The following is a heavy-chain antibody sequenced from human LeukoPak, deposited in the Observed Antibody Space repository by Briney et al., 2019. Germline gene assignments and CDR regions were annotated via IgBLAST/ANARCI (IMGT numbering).Heavy chain of an antibody. V-gene: IGHV3-7*01. CDR1: GFTFSNYW. CDR3: AKESVWFGESNPFDY. J-gene: IGHJ4*02. D-gene: IGHD3-10*01. CDR2: INQDGSQI. Sequence: PGGSLRLSCAASGFTFSNYWMTWVRQVPGKGLEWVAHINQDGSQISSVDSLKGRFIISRDNSKNTLYLQMNSLRPEDTAVYYCAKESVWFGESNPFDYWGQGTLVTVSS.